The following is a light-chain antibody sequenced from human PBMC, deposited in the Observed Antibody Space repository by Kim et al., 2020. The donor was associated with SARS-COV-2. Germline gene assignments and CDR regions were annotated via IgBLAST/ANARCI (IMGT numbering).Light chain of an antibody. J-gene: IGKJ5*01. V-gene: IGKV1-33*01. CDR2: DAS. CDR1: QDISNY. Sequence: SVGDRVTITCQASQDISNYLNWYQQKPGKAPKLLIYDASNLETGVPSRFSGSGSGTDFTFTISSLQPEDIATYYCQQYDNLLSITFGQGTRLEIK. CDR3: QQYDNLLSIT.